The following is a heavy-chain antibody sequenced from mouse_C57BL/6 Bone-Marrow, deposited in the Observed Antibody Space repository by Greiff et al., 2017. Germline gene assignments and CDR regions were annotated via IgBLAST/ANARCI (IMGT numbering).Heavy chain of an antibody. V-gene: IGHV1-82*01. CDR3: ARRRYGSNYWYFDV. Sequence: VKLQESGPELVKPGASVKISCKASGYAFSSSWMNWVKQRPGKGLEWIGRIYPGDGDTNYNGKFKGKATLTADKSSSTAYMQLSSLTSEDSAVYFGARRRYGSNYWYFDVWGTGTTVTVAS. D-gene: IGHD1-1*01. J-gene: IGHJ1*03. CDR2: IYPGDGDT. CDR1: GYAFSSSW.